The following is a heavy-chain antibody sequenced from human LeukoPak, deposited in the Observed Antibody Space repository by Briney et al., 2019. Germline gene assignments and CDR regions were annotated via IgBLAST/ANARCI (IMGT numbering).Heavy chain of an antibody. CDR1: GGYFSGYY. Sequence: SETLSLTCAVYGGYFSGYYWSWIRQPPGKGLEWIGEINHSGSTNYNPSLKSRVTISVDTSKNQFSLKLSSVTAADTAVYYCARAREDILTGYYWSGWFDPWGQGTLVTVSS. V-gene: IGHV4-34*01. CDR3: ARAREDILTGYYWSGWFDP. D-gene: IGHD3-9*01. CDR2: INHSGST. J-gene: IGHJ5*02.